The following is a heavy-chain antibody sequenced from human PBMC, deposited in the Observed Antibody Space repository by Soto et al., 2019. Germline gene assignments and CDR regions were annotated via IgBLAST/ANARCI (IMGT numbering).Heavy chain of an antibody. V-gene: IGHV5-51*01. D-gene: IGHD3-22*01. CDR1: GYNFAGYW. Sequence: PGESLKISCKGYGYNFAGYWIGWVRQMPGKGLEWLGIINPEDSDTRYSPSFQGQVTISADKSISTAYLQWRSLKASDTAMYYCARHGKYYYDKSGSDSWGQGTLVTVSS. J-gene: IGHJ5*01. CDR2: INPEDSDT. CDR3: ARHGKYYYDKSGSDS.